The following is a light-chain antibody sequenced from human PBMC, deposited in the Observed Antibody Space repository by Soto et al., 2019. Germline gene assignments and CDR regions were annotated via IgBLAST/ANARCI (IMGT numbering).Light chain of an antibody. CDR3: QHRDNWLYT. CDR1: QSVSSD. J-gene: IGKJ2*01. V-gene: IGKV3-11*01. CDR2: DTS. Sequence: EIVLTQSPATLALSPGERATLSCRASQSVSSDLAWYQQKPGQAPRLLIFDTSDRATGIPARFSGSGSGTDFTLTISSLEPEDFAIYYCQHRDNWLYTFGQGTKVEIK.